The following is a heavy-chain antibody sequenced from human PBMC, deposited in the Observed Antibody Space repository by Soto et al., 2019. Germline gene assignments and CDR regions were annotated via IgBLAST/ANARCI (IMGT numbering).Heavy chain of an antibody. CDR1: GYTFTSYG. V-gene: IGHV1-18*01. Sequence: ASVKVSCKASGYTFTSYGISWVRQAPGQGLEWMGWISAYNGNTNYAQKLQGRVTMTTDTSTSTAYLELRSLRSDDTAVYYCASSLDAYCGCDFYLSSFDIWGEGTMVTVSS. D-gene: IGHD2-21*01. CDR2: ISAYNGNT. J-gene: IGHJ3*02. CDR3: ASSLDAYCGCDFYLSSFDI.